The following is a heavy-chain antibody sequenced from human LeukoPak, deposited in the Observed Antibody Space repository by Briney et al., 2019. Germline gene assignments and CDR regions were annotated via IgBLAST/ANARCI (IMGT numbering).Heavy chain of an antibody. J-gene: IGHJ6*03. CDR1: GFTFSGAW. D-gene: IGHD6-19*01. Sequence: GGSLRLSCAASGFTFSGAWMTWVRQAPGKGLEWVANIREDGTEKNYVDSVKGRFTISRDNSKNTLYLQMNSLRAEDTAVYYCAKDEAYSSGWYVNYYYMDVWGKGTTVTVSS. CDR3: AKDEAYSSGWYVNYYYMDV. CDR2: IREDGTEK. V-gene: IGHV3-7*01.